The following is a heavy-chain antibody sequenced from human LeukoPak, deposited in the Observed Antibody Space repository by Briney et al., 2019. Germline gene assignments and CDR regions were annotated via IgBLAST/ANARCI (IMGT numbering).Heavy chain of an antibody. D-gene: IGHD5-24*01. Sequence: GGSLRLSCAASGFTFTNYGMHWVRQAPGKGLEWVAVTWYDGSNKYYADSVKGRFTISRDNSKNTLYLRMNSLRAEDTAVYYCARDKYGYNTPIDYWGQGTLVTVSS. CDR3: ARDKYGYNTPIDY. CDR2: TWYDGSNK. J-gene: IGHJ4*02. CDR1: GFTFTNYG. V-gene: IGHV3-33*01.